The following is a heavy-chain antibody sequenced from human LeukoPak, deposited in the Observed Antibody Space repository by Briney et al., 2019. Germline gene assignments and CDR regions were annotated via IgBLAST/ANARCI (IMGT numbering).Heavy chain of an antibody. CDR1: GGSISSSSYY. Sequence: SETLSLTCTVSGGSISSSSYYWGWIRQPPGKGLEWIGSIYYSGSTYYNPSLKSRVTISVDTSKNQFSLKLSSVTAADTAVYYCARLKLDYYDSRYFDLWGRGTLVTVSS. CDR3: ARLKLDYYDSRYFDL. D-gene: IGHD3-22*01. J-gene: IGHJ2*01. CDR2: IYYSGST. V-gene: IGHV4-39*01.